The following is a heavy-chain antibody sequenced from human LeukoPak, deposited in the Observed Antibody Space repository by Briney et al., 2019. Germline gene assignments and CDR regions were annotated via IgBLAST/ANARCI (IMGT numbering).Heavy chain of an antibody. D-gene: IGHD2/OR15-2a*01. J-gene: IGHJ4*02. CDR3: ARASKNRALGY. CDR1: GGSISSSYW. CDR2: VYHSGTT. V-gene: IGHV4-4*02. Sequence: SGTLSLTCAVSGGSISSSYWWSWVRQPPGKGLEWIGEVYHSGTTNYYPSLKSRVTISVDTSKNQFSLKLSSVTAADTAVYYCARASKNRALGYWGQGTLVTVSS.